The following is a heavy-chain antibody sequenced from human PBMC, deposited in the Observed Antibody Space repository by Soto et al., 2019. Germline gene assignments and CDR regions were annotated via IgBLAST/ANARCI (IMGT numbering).Heavy chain of an antibody. Sequence: EVQLVQSGAEVKKPGESLKISCKGFGYTYPSYWIGWVRQMPGKGLEWMGIIYPEDSDTRYSPSFQGQVTISADKSISTAYLQLSSLTASDTAMYYCARRILLWAVRDAFDIWGQGTMVTVSS. CDR1: GYTYPSYW. V-gene: IGHV5-51*03. CDR3: ARRILLWAVRDAFDI. CDR2: IYPEDSDT. D-gene: IGHD3-10*01. J-gene: IGHJ3*02.